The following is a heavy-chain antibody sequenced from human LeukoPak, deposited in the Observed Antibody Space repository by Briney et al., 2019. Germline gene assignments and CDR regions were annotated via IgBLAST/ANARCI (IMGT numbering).Heavy chain of an antibody. CDR1: GGTFISYA. CDR3: AGDRGVGIAAAGQTYYYYYGMDV. CDR2: IIPIFGTA. D-gene: IGHD6-13*01. V-gene: IGHV1-69*13. Sequence: GASVKVSCKASGGTFISYAISWVRQAPGQGLEWMGGIIPIFGTANYAQKFQGRVTITADESTSTAYMELSSLRSEDTAVYYCAGDRGVGIAAAGQTYYYYYGMDVWGKGTTVTVSS. J-gene: IGHJ6*04.